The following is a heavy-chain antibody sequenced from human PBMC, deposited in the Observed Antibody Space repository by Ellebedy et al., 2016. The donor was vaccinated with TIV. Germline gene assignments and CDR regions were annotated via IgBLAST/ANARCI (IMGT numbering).Heavy chain of an antibody. J-gene: IGHJ4*02. D-gene: IGHD6-13*01. CDR3: ANDRSYGSSWYHYLDY. CDR1: GFIVSSNY. Sequence: GESLKISCAASGFIVSSNYMSWIRQAPGKGLEWVSYISSSGNTIYYVDSVKGRFTISRDNAKNSLDLQMNSLRDEDTAVYYCANDRSYGSSWYHYLDYWGQGILVTVSS. CDR2: ISSSGNTI. V-gene: IGHV3-11*04.